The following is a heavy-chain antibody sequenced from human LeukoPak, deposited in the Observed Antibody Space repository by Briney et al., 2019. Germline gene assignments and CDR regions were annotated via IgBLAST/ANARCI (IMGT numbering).Heavy chain of an antibody. CDR2: IYYSGST. J-gene: IGHJ4*02. Sequence: SQTLSLTCSVSGGSISSGDYYWSWIRQPPGKGLEWIGYIYYSGSTYYNPSLKGRLTISVDTSKNHFSLKLSSVTAADTAVYYCARVVTIFGVVAHPFDYWGQGTLVTVSS. CDR1: GGSISSGDYY. D-gene: IGHD3-3*01. CDR3: ARVVTIFGVVAHPFDY. V-gene: IGHV4-30-4*08.